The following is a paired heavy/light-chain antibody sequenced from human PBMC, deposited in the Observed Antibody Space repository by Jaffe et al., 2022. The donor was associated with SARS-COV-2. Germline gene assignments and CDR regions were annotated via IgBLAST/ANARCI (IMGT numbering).Heavy chain of an antibody. Sequence: EVQLVESGGDLVQPGRSLRLSCVASGFAFDECAMHWVRQAPGRGLEWVSGIGWSSASINYADSVRGRFTISRDNAKNSLYLEMNSLRPDDTALYYCARAPRGFYTHMDVWGKGTTVTVSS. V-gene: IGHV3-9*01. CDR2: IGWSSASI. CDR1: GFAFDECA. J-gene: IGHJ6*03. CDR3: ARAPRGFYTHMDV. D-gene: IGHD4-4*01.
Light chain of an antibody. Sequence: QSVLTQPASVSGSPGQSITISCTGSSSDDDDYNYVSWYQQHAGKAPKLMIYDVTYRPSGVSDRFSGSRSGNTASLTISGLQAEDEAAYYCSSFTSSSTLAFGGGTKVTVL. V-gene: IGLV2-14*03. CDR2: DVT. CDR3: SSFTSSSTLA. CDR1: SSDDDDYNY. J-gene: IGLJ2*01.